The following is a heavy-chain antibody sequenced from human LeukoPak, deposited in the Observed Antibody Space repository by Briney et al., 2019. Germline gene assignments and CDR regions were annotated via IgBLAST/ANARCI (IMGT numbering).Heavy chain of an antibody. CDR1: GGSFSGYY. CDR3: ARLSYGSAPFDY. D-gene: IGHD3-10*01. J-gene: IGHJ4*02. Sequence: SETLSLTCAVYGGSFSGYYWSWIRQPPGKGLEWIGSIYYSGSTYYNPSLKSRVTISVDTSKNQFSLKLSSVTAADTAVYYCARLSYGSAPFDYWGQGTLVTVSS. V-gene: IGHV4-34*01. CDR2: IYYSGST.